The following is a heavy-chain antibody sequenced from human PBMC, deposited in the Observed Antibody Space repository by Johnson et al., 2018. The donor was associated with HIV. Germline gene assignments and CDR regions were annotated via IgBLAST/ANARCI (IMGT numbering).Heavy chain of an antibody. CDR2: ISFDGSKK. J-gene: IGHJ3*02. CDR3: ARGPLVGATSFGYDFAFDI. Sequence: SGGGVVQPGRSLRLSCAASGFTFSSYAIHWVRQAPGKGLEWVAVISFDGSKKYYGDSVKGRFTVSRDNSKSTLYLQMSSLRAEDTAIYYCARGPLVGATSFGYDFAFDIWGLGTMVTVSS. D-gene: IGHD1-26*01. V-gene: IGHV3-30*04. CDR1: GFTFSSYA.